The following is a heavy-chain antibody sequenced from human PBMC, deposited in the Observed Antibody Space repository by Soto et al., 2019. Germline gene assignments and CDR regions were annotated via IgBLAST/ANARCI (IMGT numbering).Heavy chain of an antibody. CDR1: GFTFSSFW. V-gene: IGHV3-7*01. Sequence: EVQLVESGGGLVQPGGSLRLSCVASGFTFSSFWMSWVRQAPGKGPEWVANIQPDGSGKNYVDSVRGRFTISRDNTKNLLYLQMNSLRVEDTAVYYCARRSHDGRGYWGQGSLVTVSS. CDR2: IQPDGSGK. J-gene: IGHJ4*02. D-gene: IGHD3-16*01. CDR3: ARRSHDGRGY.